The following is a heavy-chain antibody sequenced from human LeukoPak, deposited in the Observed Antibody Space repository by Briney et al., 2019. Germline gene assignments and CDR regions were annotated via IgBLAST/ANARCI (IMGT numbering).Heavy chain of an antibody. J-gene: IGHJ4*02. CDR2: FDPEDGET. D-gene: IGHD4-17*01. CDR1: GYTLTKLS. Sequence: ASVKLSCTFSGYTLTKLSMHWVRHPPGQGLEWMGGFDPEDGETIYAQKFQGRVTITEDTSTDTAYIELSSLRSEDTAVYYCATATTVTTLSASDFDYWGQGTLVTVSS. V-gene: IGHV1-24*01. CDR3: ATATTVTTLSASDFDY.